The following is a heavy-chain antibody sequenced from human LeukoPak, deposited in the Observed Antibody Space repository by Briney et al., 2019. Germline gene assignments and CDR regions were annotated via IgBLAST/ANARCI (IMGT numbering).Heavy chain of an antibody. J-gene: IGHJ4*02. D-gene: IGHD3-3*01. CDR2: ISSSSSYI. CDR3: ARDQYDTWSRRGNFDS. V-gene: IGHV3-21*01. Sequence: SGGSLRLSCAASRFTFSSYSMNWVRQAPGKGLEWVSSISSSSSYIYYADSVKGRFTISRDNAKNSLSLQMNSLRAEDTAVYYCARDQYDTWSRRGNFDSWGQGTLVIVSS. CDR1: RFTFSSYS.